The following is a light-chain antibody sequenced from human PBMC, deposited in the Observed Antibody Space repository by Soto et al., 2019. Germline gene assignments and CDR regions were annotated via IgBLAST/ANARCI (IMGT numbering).Light chain of an antibody. CDR1: NGHSSYA. CDR2: LNSDGSH. V-gene: IGLV4-69*01. Sequence: QPVLTQSPSASASLGASVKLTCTLSNGHSSYAIAWHQQRPEKGPRYLMKLNSDGSHSKGDGIPDRFSGSSSGAERYLTISSLQSEDEADYYCQTWGTGIHVVFGGGTKLTVL. CDR3: QTWGTGIHVV. J-gene: IGLJ2*01.